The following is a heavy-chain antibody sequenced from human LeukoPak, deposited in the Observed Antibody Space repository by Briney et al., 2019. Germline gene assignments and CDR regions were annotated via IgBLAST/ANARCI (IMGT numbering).Heavy chain of an antibody. CDR1: GFSFNSYW. V-gene: IGHV3-7*01. J-gene: IGHJ6*03. CDR3: ARDRGWSYLGYYYYIDV. CDR2: IDQGGSEK. Sequence: GGSLRLSCAASGFSFNSYWMSWVRQAPGKGLEWVANIDQGGSEKHYVDSVKGRFTISRDNAKNSLFLQMNSLRGDDTAVYYCARDRGWSYLGYYYYIDVWAKGTTVAVSS. D-gene: IGHD1-26*01.